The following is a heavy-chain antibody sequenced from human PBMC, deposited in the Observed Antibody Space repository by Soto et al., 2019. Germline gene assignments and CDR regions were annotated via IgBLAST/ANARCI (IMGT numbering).Heavy chain of an antibody. CDR2: ISGSGGST. CDR3: EKPTGVYNWKYVWFDA. Sequence: EVQLLESGGGLVQPGGSLRLSCAASGFTFSSYAMSWVRQAPGKGLEWVSAISGSGGSTYYADSVKGRFTISRDNSKNTLYLQMNSLRAEDTAVYYCEKPTGVYNWKYVWFDAWGQGTLVTVSS. V-gene: IGHV3-23*01. CDR1: GFTFSSYA. J-gene: IGHJ5*02. D-gene: IGHD1-7*01.